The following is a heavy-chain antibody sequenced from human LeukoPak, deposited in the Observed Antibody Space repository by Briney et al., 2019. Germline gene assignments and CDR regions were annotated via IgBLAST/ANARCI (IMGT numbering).Heavy chain of an antibody. Sequence: GGSLRLSCAASGFTFSSYWMHWGRHAPGKGLGWVSRINSDGSSTSYADSVKGRFTISRDNAKNTLYLQMNSLRAEDTAVYYCARGLSGYASSLGYWGQGTLVTVSA. J-gene: IGHJ4*02. D-gene: IGHD6-6*01. CDR1: GFTFSSYW. V-gene: IGHV3-74*01. CDR2: INSDGSST. CDR3: ARGLSGYASSLGY.